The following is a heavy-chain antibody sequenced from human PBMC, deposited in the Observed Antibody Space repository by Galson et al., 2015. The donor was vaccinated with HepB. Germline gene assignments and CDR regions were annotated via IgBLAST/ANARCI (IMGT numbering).Heavy chain of an antibody. CDR3: ARDWEYTSGWYAY. D-gene: IGHD3-22*01. Sequence: SVKASCKASGYTFTNYGIAWVRQAPGQRLEWLGRISGYNGNTDYGQKFQGRITLTTDRSTNTAYMEMRGLGSEDTAVYYCARDWEYTSGWYAYWGQGTLGTGSS. J-gene: IGHJ4*02. CDR2: ISGYNGNT. CDR1: GYTFTNYG. V-gene: IGHV1-18*01.